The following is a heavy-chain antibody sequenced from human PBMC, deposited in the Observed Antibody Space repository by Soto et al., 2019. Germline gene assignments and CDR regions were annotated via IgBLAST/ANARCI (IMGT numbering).Heavy chain of an antibody. D-gene: IGHD3-3*01. J-gene: IGHJ4*02. CDR2: IYYSGST. Sequence: QVQLQESGPGLVKPSQTLSLTCTVSGGAISSGDHYWKWVRQPPGKGLEWIGYIYYSGSTYYNPSLESRATISLDTSKSPFSLRLSSVTAADTAVYYCARNHRFFPGYFDHWGQGALVPVSS. CDR1: GGAISSGDHY. V-gene: IGHV4-30-4*01. CDR3: ARNHRFFPGYFDH.